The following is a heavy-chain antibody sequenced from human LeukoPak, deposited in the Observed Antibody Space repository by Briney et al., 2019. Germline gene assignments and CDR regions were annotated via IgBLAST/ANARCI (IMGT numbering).Heavy chain of an antibody. V-gene: IGHV1-8*01. D-gene: IGHD2/OR15-2a*01. CDR1: GYTFTSYD. CDR3: ARDSFSSVGLHFDY. Sequence: GASVKVSCKASGYTFTSYDINWVRQATGQGLEWMGWMIPNSGNTGYAQKFQGRVTMTRNTSISTAYMELSSLRSEDTAVYYCARDSFSSVGLHFDYWGPGTLVTVSS. J-gene: IGHJ4*02. CDR2: MIPNSGNT.